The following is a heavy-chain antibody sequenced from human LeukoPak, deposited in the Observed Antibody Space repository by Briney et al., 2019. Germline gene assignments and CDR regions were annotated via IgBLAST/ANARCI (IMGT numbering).Heavy chain of an antibody. V-gene: IGHV4-59*01. J-gene: IGHJ1*01. CDR3: ARSGGLYTSTWYFHR. Sequence: SGTLSLTCTVSGGSISSYYWSWIRQPPGKGREWTGYIDYSGSTIHNPSLKSRVTISVNTSKNQFSLQLTSVTAADTAVYYCARSGGLYTSTWYFHRWGQGTLVTVSS. CDR2: IDYSGST. D-gene: IGHD6-13*01. CDR1: GGSISSYY.